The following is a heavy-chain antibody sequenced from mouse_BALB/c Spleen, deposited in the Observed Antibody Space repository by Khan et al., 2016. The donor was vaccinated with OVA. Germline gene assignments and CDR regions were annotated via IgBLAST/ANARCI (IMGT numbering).Heavy chain of an antibody. CDR3: ARPPYFSVPLAY. Sequence: QIQLEQSGPELKKPGETVKISCKASGYTFTKFGMNWVKQAPGQGLEWMGWINTYTGDPTYADDFKGRFAFSMETSASTAYLQINNLKAEDTAIYFCARPPYFSVPLAYWGQGTAVTVSA. CDR1: GYTFTKFG. CDR2: INTYTGDP. J-gene: IGHJ4*01. V-gene: IGHV9-3-1*01.